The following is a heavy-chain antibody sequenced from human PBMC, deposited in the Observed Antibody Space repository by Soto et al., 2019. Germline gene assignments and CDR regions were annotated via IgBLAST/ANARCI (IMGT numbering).Heavy chain of an antibody. Sequence: LSLTCTVSGGSISSSSYYWGWIRQPPGKGLEWMAIISSDGSDKYYADSVKGRFTISRDNSKNTLYLQMNSLRAEDTAVYYCAKNHLPQSYYDLPWFDPWGQGTLVTVSS. CDR2: ISSDGSDK. V-gene: IGHV3-30*18. CDR3: AKNHLPQSYYDLPWFDP. J-gene: IGHJ5*02. CDR1: GGSISSSS. D-gene: IGHD3-3*01.